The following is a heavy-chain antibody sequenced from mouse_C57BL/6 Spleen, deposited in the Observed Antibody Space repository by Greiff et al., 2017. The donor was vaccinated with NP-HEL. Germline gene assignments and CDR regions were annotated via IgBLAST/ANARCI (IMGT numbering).Heavy chain of an antibody. D-gene: IGHD1-1*01. Sequence: EVQLQQSGAELVRPGASVKLSCTASGFNIKDYYMHWVKQRPEQGLEWIGRIDPEDGDTEYDPKFQGKATMTADTSSNTAYLQLSSLTSEDTAVYYCTTVVATDWYFDVWGTGTTVTVSS. CDR3: TTVVATDWYFDV. V-gene: IGHV14-1*01. CDR2: IDPEDGDT. CDR1: GFNIKDYY. J-gene: IGHJ1*03.